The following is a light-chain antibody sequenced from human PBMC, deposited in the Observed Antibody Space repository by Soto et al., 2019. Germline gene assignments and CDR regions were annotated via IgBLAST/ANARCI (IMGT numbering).Light chain of an antibody. J-gene: IGKJ2*03. V-gene: IGKV3-20*01. Sequence: DIVLTQSPGTLSLSPGERATLSCRASQSVDSRYLAWYQQKPGQAPRLLIYAVSSRATGSPDRFSGSESGTDFTLTISRLEPEDFAEYYCQQYGSSPRYSFGQGTKLASK. CDR2: AVS. CDR1: QSVDSRY. CDR3: QQYGSSPRYS.